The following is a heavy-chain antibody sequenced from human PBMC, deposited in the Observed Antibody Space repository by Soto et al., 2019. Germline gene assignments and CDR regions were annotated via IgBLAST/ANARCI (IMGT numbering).Heavy chain of an antibody. J-gene: IGHJ4*02. D-gene: IGHD1-1*01. CDR2: IYPTTGRA. V-gene: IGHV4-4*02. Sequence: QVQLQESGPGLVKPSGTLSLTCDVSGYSISSTYWWSWVRQSPLEGLEWIGEIYPTTGRANYNPSLRSRVTISAVSSKNQFSLNLRSVTAADTAVYYCARHVGVTGTRGFDYWGQGIPVSVSS. CDR3: ARHVGVTGTRGFDY. CDR1: GYSISSTYW.